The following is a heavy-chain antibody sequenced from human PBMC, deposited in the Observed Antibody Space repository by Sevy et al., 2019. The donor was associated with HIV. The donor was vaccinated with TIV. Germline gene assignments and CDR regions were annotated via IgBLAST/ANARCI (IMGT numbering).Heavy chain of an antibody. J-gene: IGHJ4*02. CDR3: TRDAAAAGTLDY. Sequence: GGSLRLSCTASGFTVGDYAMSWVRQAPGKGLEWVGFIRSKAYGGTTEYAASVKGRFTISRDDSNSIAYLQMNSLKTEDTAVYYCTRDAAAAGTLDYWGQGTLVTVSS. CDR2: IRSKAYGGTT. CDR1: GFTVGDYA. D-gene: IGHD6-13*01. V-gene: IGHV3-49*04.